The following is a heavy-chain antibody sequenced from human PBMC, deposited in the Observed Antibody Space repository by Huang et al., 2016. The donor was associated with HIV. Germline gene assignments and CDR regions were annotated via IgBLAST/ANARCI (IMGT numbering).Heavy chain of an antibody. D-gene: IGHD3-10*01. J-gene: IGHJ6*03. CDR1: GGSIRSSDYH. CDR2: IYYMGST. V-gene: IGHV4-39*01. CDR3: ARHREGPVAYYSGWGSHLNYMDV. Sequence: QLLLQESGPGLVKPSGALALPCAVSGGSIRSSDYHWGWIREPPGKGLEGMGSIYYMGSTHYSPSLKSRVTIAVDTSKNLFFLNLTSRTAADTAVYYCARHREGPVAYYSGWGSHLNYMDVWGRGRTVVVSS.